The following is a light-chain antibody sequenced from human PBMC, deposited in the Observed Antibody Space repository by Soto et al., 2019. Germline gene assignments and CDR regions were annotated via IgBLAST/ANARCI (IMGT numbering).Light chain of an antibody. CDR1: QGINNH. CDR2: AAS. J-gene: IGKJ4*01. CDR3: QQSYSTPLT. V-gene: IGKV1-17*03. Sequence: DIQMTQSPSAMSASVGDRVTVACRASQGINNHLVWFQQRPGEVPKRLIYAASSLQSGVPSRFSGSGSGTDFTLTISSLQPEDFATYYCQQSYSTPLTFGGGTKVDIK.